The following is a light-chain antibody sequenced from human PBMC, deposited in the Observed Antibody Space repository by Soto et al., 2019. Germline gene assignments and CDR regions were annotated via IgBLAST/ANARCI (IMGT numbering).Light chain of an antibody. CDR2: GAS. CDR1: HSVSSSY. CDR3: QQYGSSPPIT. V-gene: IGKV3-20*01. J-gene: IGKJ5*01. Sequence: EIVLTQSPGTLSLSPWEIATLSCRASHSVSSSYLAWYQQKPGQAPRLLIYGASSRATGIPDRFSGSGSGTDFTLTISRLEPEDFAVYYCQQYGSSPPITFGQGTRLEIK.